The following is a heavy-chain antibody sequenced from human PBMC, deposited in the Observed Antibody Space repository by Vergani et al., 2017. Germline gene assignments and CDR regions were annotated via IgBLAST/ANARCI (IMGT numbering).Heavy chain of an antibody. CDR3: ASWGRVGYRKAPDYFDY. D-gene: IGHD1-14*01. V-gene: IGHV1-69*13. J-gene: IGHJ4*02. CDR1: GGTFSSYA. Sequence: QVQLLQSGAEVKKPGSSVKVSCKASGGTFSSYAISWVRQAPGQGLEWMGRITPIFGTANYAQKFQGRITITADESTSTAYMELSSLRSEDTAVYYCASWGRVGYRKAPDYFDYWGQGTLVTVSS. CDR2: ITPIFGTA.